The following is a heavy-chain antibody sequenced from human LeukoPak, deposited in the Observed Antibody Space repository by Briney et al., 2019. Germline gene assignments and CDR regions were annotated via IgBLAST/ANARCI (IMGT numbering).Heavy chain of an antibody. J-gene: IGHJ4*02. Sequence: GGSLRLSCAASGFTLSSYAMHWVRQAPGKGLEYVSAISSNGGSTYYANSVKGRFTISRDNSKNTLYLQMNSLRAEDTAVYYCAKTGIAAAGTVYWGQGTLVTVSS. CDR2: ISSNGGST. CDR3: AKTGIAAAGTVY. V-gene: IGHV3-64*01. CDR1: GFTLSSYA. D-gene: IGHD6-13*01.